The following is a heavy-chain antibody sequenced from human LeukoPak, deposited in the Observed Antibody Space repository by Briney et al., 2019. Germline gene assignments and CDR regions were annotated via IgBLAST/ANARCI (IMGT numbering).Heavy chain of an antibody. J-gene: IGHJ6*03. CDR3: ARDQVTMVRGVIGNYYYYYYMGV. D-gene: IGHD3-10*01. V-gene: IGHV4-4*07. CDR2: IYTSGST. Sequence: SETLSLTCTVSGGSISSYYWSWIRQPAGKGLEWIGRIYTSGSTNYNPSLKSRVTMSVDTSKNQFSLKLSSVTAADTAVYYCARDQVTMVRGVIGNYYYYYYMGVWGKGTTVTVSS. CDR1: GGSISSYY.